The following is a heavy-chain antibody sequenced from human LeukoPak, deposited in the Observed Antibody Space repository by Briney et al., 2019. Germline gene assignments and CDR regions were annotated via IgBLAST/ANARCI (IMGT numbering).Heavy chain of an antibody. D-gene: IGHD4-23*01. V-gene: IGHV1-2*02. Sequence: ASVKVSCKASGYTFTGYYTHWVRQAPGQGLEWMGWINPNSGGTSYAQKFQGRVTMTRDTSISTAYMELSRLRSDDAAVYYCAREDDYGANSYDYWGQGTLVTVSS. CDR3: AREDDYGANSYDY. J-gene: IGHJ4*02. CDR2: INPNSGGT. CDR1: GYTFTGYY.